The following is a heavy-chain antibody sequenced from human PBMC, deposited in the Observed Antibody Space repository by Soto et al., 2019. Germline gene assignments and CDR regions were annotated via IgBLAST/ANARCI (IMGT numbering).Heavy chain of an antibody. Sequence: QVQLQQWGAGLLKPSETLSLTCAVYGGSFSGYYWSWIRQPPGKGLEWIGEINHSGSTNYNPSLKRGVTKSVGTSKNQFPLKLSSVTPPDPAVYYCARGGGGLIHCSGGSCPAFYYYYYYMDVWGKGTTVTVSS. J-gene: IGHJ6*03. CDR3: ARGGGGLIHCSGGSCPAFYYYYYYMDV. V-gene: IGHV4-34*01. CDR1: GGSFSGYY. D-gene: IGHD2-15*01. CDR2: INHSGST.